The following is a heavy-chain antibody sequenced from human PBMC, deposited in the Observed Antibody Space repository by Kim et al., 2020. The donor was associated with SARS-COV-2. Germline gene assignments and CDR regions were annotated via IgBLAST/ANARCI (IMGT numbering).Heavy chain of an antibody. Sequence: GGSLRLSCAASGFTFNTYTMNWVRQAPGKGLEWVSSISSSSGYIYYADSVTGRFTISRDNAKNSLYLQMNSLRAEDTAIYYCARGDCGGGSCYSGWFDPWGQGTLATVSS. J-gene: IGHJ5*02. V-gene: IGHV3-21*01. CDR2: ISSSSGYI. CDR1: GFTFNTYT. D-gene: IGHD2-15*01. CDR3: ARGDCGGGSCYSGWFDP.